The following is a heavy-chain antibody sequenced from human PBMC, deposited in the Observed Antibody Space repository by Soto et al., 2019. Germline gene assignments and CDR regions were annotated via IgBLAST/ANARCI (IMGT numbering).Heavy chain of an antibody. CDR2: MSPNSGST. D-gene: IGHD3-22*01. CDR1: GYTLTSYD. Sequence: QVPLVQSGAEVKQPGASVKVSCKASGYTLTSYDINWVRQATGQGLEWMGWMSPNSGSTGSAQKFQGRVTMTRNPSINTVYMELSSLRSEDTAVYYCARGRGYHDSSGYNDYWGPGTLVTVSS. CDR3: ARGRGYHDSSGYNDY. V-gene: IGHV1-8*01. J-gene: IGHJ4*02.